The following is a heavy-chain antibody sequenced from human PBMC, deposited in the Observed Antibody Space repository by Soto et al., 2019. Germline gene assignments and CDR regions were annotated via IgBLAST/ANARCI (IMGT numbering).Heavy chain of an antibody. J-gene: IGHJ5*02. D-gene: IGHD1-7*01. CDR3: ARRRGSITGTTPGFDP. CDR2: IYYSGST. Sequence: QVQLQESGPGLVKPSQTLSLTCTVSGGSISSGGYYWSWIRQHPGKGLEWIGYIYYSGSTYYNPSLKSRVTISVDTSKNQFSLKLSSVTAADTAVYYCARRRGSITGTTPGFDPWGQGTLVTVSS. CDR1: GGSISSGGYY. V-gene: IGHV4-31*03.